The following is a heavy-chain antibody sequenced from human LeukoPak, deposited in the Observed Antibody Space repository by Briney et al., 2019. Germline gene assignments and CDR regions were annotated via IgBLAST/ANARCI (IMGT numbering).Heavy chain of an antibody. CDR2: ISSSSGTI. J-gene: IGHJ4*02. Sequence: GGSLRLSRAASGFTFSSYSMNWVRQAPGKGLEWVSHISSSSGTIYYADSVKGRFTISRDNAKNSLYLQMNSLRDEDTAVYYCARDNSRGYSGDFDYWGQGTLVTVSS. CDR1: GFTFSSYS. CDR3: ARDNSRGYSGDFDY. V-gene: IGHV3-48*02. D-gene: IGHD5-12*01.